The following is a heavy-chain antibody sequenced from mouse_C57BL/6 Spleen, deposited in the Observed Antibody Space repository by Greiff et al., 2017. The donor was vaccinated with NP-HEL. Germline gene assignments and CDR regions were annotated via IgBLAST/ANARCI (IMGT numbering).Heavy chain of an antibody. V-gene: IGHV14-2*01. Sequence: EVQLQQSGAELVKPGASVKLSCTASGFNIKDYYMHWVKQRTEQGLEWSGRIDPEDGETKYAPNFQGKATITADTSSNTAYLQLSSLTSEDTAVYYCASPYYYGSSYAWFAYWGQGTLVTVSA. CDR3: ASPYYYGSSYAWFAY. D-gene: IGHD1-1*01. J-gene: IGHJ3*01. CDR2: IDPEDGET. CDR1: GFNIKDYY.